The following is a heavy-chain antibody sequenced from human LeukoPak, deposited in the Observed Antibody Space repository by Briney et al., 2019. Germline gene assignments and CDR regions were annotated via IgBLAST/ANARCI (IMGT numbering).Heavy chain of an antibody. Sequence: GASVKVSCKASGYTFTDHYIHWVRQAPGQGLEWMGWINPDRGGTNYAQKLQGRVTMTTDTSTSTAYMELRSLRSDDTAVYYCARANGSGRGLAFDIWGQGTMVTVSS. J-gene: IGHJ3*02. D-gene: IGHD3-10*01. V-gene: IGHV1-2*02. CDR3: ARANGSGRGLAFDI. CDR2: INPDRGGT. CDR1: GYTFTDHY.